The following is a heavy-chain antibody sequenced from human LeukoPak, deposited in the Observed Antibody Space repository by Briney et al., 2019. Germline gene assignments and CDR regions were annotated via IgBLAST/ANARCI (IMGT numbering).Heavy chain of an antibody. CDR3: ARSPSRIRGVDYYGMDV. CDR2: TYYRSKWYN. J-gene: IGHJ6*02. Sequence: SQTLSLTCAISRDSVSSNSAAWNRIRQSPSRGLEWLGRTYYRSKWYNDYAVSVKSRITINPDTSKNQFSLQLNSVTPEDTAVYYCARSPSRIRGVDYYGMDVWGQGTTVTVSS. CDR1: RDSVSSNSAA. D-gene: IGHD3-10*01. V-gene: IGHV6-1*01.